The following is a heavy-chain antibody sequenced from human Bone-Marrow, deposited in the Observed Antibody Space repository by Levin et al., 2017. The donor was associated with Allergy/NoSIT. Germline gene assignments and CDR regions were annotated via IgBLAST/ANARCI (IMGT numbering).Heavy chain of an antibody. CDR2: IHYSGNT. J-gene: IGHJ4*02. V-gene: IGHV4-59*01. CDR3: AARARSWLPYFDY. CDR1: GGSISNYY. D-gene: IGHD5-24*01. Sequence: ASETLSLTCTVSGGSISNYYWSWIRQAPGKGLEWIGYIHYSGNTNSNPSLKSRVTMSVDTSKNQFSLRLTSVTAADTAVYYCAARARSWLPYFDYWGRGTLVTVSS.